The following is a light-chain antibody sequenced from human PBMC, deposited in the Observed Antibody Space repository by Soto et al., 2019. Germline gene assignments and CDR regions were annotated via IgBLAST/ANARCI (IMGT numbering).Light chain of an antibody. CDR3: QQYNSYSRT. J-gene: IGKJ1*01. CDR2: DAS. Sequence: PSTLSASVGDRVTITCRASQSISNWMAWYQQKPGKAPNLLIYDASSLEGGVPSRFSGSGSGTEFTLTISSLQPDDFATYYCQQYNSYSRTFGQGTKVDIK. CDR1: QSISNW. V-gene: IGKV1-5*01.